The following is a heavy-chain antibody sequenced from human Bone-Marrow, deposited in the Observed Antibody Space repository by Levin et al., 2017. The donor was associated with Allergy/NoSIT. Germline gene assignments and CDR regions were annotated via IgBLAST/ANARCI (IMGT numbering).Heavy chain of an antibody. V-gene: IGHV4-30-4*01. CDR1: GGSISSGNYY. Sequence: TSETLSLTCSVSGGSISSGNYYWSWIRQPPGKGLEWIGYIHDSESTDYNPSLKSRLTISLVPSKTHFSLKLTSVTAADTAVYFCARVLNGYFAGYFDLWGQGTLVTVSS. D-gene: IGHD5-18*01. CDR2: IHDSEST. J-gene: IGHJ4*02. CDR3: ARVLNGYFAGYFDL.